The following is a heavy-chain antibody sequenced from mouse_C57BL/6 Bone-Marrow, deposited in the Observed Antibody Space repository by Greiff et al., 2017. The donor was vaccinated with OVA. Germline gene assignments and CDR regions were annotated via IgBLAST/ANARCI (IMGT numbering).Heavy chain of an antibody. CDR1: GYAFSSYW. V-gene: IGHV1-80*01. Sequence: QVQLQQSGAELVKPGASVKISCKASGYAFSSYWMNWVKQRPGKGLEWIGQIYPGDGDTNYNGKFKGKATLTVDKPSSTAYMQLSSLTSEDSAVYYCAAYDYDGYYFDYWGQGTTLTVSS. CDR2: IYPGDGDT. CDR3: AAYDYDGYYFDY. D-gene: IGHD2-4*01. J-gene: IGHJ2*01.